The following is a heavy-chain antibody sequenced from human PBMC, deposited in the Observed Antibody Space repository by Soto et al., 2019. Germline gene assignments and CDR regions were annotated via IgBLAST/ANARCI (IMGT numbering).Heavy chain of an antibody. D-gene: IGHD3-16*01. Sequence: EVQLVESGGGLVQPGRSLRLSCAASGFTFDRYTMHWVRQAPGKGLEWVSSITWHSGTIGYADSVKGRFTISRDNAKNSVYLQMNSLRGEDTALYYCAKEMITFGDFNYYYMDVWGKGTTVTVSS. CDR1: GFTFDRYT. J-gene: IGHJ6*03. CDR2: ITWHSGTI. CDR3: AKEMITFGDFNYYYMDV. V-gene: IGHV3-9*01.